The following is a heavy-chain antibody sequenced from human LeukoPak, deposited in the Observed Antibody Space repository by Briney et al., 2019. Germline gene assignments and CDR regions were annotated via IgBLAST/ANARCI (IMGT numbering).Heavy chain of an antibody. CDR1: GFTFSSHE. J-gene: IGHJ6*02. D-gene: IGHD5-24*01. V-gene: IGHV3-48*03. CDR3: ARLQRYVSDYYGIDV. CDR2: ISSSGSTI. Sequence: PGGSLRLSCAASGFTFSSHEMNXVRQAPGKGLEWXSYISSSGSTIYYADSVKGRFTISRDNAKNSLYLQVNSLRADDTAVYYCARLQRYVSDYYGIDVWGQGTTATVSS.